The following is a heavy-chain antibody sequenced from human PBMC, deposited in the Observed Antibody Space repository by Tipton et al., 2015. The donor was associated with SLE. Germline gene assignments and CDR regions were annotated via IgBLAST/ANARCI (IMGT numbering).Heavy chain of an antibody. CDR1: GGSISSGSYY. V-gene: IGHV4-61*02. D-gene: IGHD2-2*01. CDR2: IYTSGST. J-gene: IGHJ4*02. Sequence: TLSLTCTVSGGSISSGSYYWSWIRQPAGKGLEWIGRIYTSGSTNYNPSLKSRVTISVDTSKNQFSLKLSSVTAADTAVYYCARVDCSSTSCFKGGYYFDYWGQGTLVTVSS. CDR3: ARVDCSSTSCFKGGYYFDY.